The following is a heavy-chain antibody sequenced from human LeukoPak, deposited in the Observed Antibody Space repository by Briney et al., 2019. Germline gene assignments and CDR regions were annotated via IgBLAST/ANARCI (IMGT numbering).Heavy chain of an antibody. CDR1: GGSISSYY. Sequence: SETLSLTCTVSGGSISSYYWSWIRQPAGKGLEWIGRIYTSGSTNYNPSLKSRVTISVDKSKNQFSLKLSSVTAADTAVYYCARTYYYGSGSYYTALGYFDYWGQGTLVTVSS. V-gene: IGHV4-4*07. J-gene: IGHJ4*02. CDR2: IYTSGST. D-gene: IGHD3-10*01. CDR3: ARTYYYGSGSYYTALGYFDY.